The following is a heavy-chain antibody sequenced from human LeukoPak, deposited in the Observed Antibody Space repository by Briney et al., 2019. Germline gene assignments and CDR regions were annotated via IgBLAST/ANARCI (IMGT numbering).Heavy chain of an antibody. J-gene: IGHJ4*02. D-gene: IGHD5-24*01. CDR2: IRQDGSEK. V-gene: IGHV3-7*01. CDR3: ARVIDGALIDY. CDR1: GFTFITYW. Sequence: GGSLRLSCVASGFTFITYWMSWVRQAPGKGLEWVANIRQDGSEKYYVDSVKGRFTISRDNAKNSLYLQMNTLRDDDTAVYYCARVIDGALIDYWGQGTLVTVSS.